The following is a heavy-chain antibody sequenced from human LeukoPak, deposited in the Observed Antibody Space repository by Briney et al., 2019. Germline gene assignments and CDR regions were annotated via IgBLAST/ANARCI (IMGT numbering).Heavy chain of an antibody. J-gene: IGHJ4*02. CDR1: GGSFSGYY. V-gene: IGHV4-34*01. D-gene: IGHD1-26*01. CDR2: INHSGST. Sequence: PSETLSLTCAVYGGSFSGYYWSWIRQPPGKGLEWIGEINHSGSTNYNPSLKSRVTISVDTSKNQFSLKLSSVTAADTAVYYCARHWFRFGATSDFDYWGQGTLVTVSS. CDR3: ARHWFRFGATSDFDY.